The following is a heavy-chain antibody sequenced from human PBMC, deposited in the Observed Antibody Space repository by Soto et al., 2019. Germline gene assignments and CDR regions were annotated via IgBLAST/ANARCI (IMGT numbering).Heavy chain of an antibody. D-gene: IGHD3-9*01. Sequence: GASAKVSCKASGYTFTGYYMHWVRQAPGQGLEWMGWINPNSGGTNYAQKFQGRVTMTRDTSISTAYMELSRLRSDDTAVYYCARAPSLGYDILTGYYPEVNWFDPWGQGTLVTVSS. J-gene: IGHJ5*02. V-gene: IGHV1-2*02. CDR3: ARAPSLGYDILTGYYPEVNWFDP. CDR1: GYTFTGYY. CDR2: INPNSGGT.